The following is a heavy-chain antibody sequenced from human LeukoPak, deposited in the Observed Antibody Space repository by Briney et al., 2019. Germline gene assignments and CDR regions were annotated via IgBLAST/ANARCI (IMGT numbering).Heavy chain of an antibody. CDR3: ARGDPQYYYENSGYSKGGFDQ. J-gene: IGHJ4*02. Sequence: KPGGSLRLSCAASGFTFSDYIMNWVRQAPGKGLEWVSSISSSSTYIYYADSVKGRFTISRDNAMNSLYLQMNSLTAEDTAVYYCARGDPQYYYENSGYSKGGFDQWGQGTLVTVSS. CDR2: ISSSSTYI. V-gene: IGHV3-21*01. CDR1: GFTFSDYI. D-gene: IGHD3-22*01.